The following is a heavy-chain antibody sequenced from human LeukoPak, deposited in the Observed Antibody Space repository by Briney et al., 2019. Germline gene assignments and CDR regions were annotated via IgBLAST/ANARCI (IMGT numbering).Heavy chain of an antibody. CDR3: ARVYDLWSGFNRFEP. Sequence: PSETLSLTCTVSGGSISSYYWSWIRQPAGKGLEWIGRIFTSGSTNYNPSLKSRVTMSVDTSKNQLSLKLSSVTAADTAVYYCARVYDLWSGFNRFEPWGQGTLVTVSS. CDR2: IFTSGST. J-gene: IGHJ5*02. V-gene: IGHV4-4*07. CDR1: GGSISSYY. D-gene: IGHD3-3*01.